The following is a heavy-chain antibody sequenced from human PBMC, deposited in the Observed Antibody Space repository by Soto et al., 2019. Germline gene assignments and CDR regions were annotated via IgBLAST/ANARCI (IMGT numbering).Heavy chain of an antibody. CDR3: ARRVLRTVFGLVTTTAIYFDF. V-gene: IGHV2-5*02. CDR1: GFSLTTSGVG. CDR2: IYWDDDK. D-gene: IGHD3-3*01. Sequence: QITLNESGPTQVKPRQTLTLTCTFSGFSLTTSGVGVGWIRQSPGKAPERLALIYWDDDKRYSPSLKSRLTITKDTSKNQVVLTMADLDPADTATYYCARRVLRTVFGLVTTTAIYFDFWGQGTPVAVSS. J-gene: IGHJ4*02.